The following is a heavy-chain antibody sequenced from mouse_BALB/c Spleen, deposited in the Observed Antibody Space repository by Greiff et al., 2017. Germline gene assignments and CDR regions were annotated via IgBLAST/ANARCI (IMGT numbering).Heavy chain of an antibody. CDR3: TRSRYGDVDY. V-gene: IGHV1-5*01. D-gene: IGHD1-2*01. Sequence: EVQLQQSGTVLARPGASVKMSCKASGYTFTSYWMHWVKQRPGQGLEWIGAIYPGNSDTSYNQKFKGKAKLTAVTSTSTAYMELSSLTNEDSAVYYCTRSRYGDVDYGGQGTTLTVSS. CDR2: IYPGNSDT. J-gene: IGHJ2*01. CDR1: GYTFTSYW.